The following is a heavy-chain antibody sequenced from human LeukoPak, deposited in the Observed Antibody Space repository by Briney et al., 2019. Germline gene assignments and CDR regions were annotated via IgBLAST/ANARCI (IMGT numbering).Heavy chain of an antibody. Sequence: SETLSLTCTVSGGSISSSINYWGWIRQPPGKGLEWIGSIYYSGSTYYNPSLKSRVTISVDTSKNQFSLKLSSVTAADTAVYYCARGPELYSSTLKNRYGYFDYWGQGTLVTVSS. D-gene: IGHD6-13*01. CDR2: IYYSGST. CDR1: GGSISSSINY. V-gene: IGHV4-39*07. J-gene: IGHJ4*02. CDR3: ARGPELYSSTLKNRYGYFDY.